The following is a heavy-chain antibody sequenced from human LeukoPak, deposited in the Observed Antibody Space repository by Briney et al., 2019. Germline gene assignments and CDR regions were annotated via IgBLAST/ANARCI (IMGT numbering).Heavy chain of an antibody. CDR1: GYTFTGYY. CDR3: ARGGASRYYYDGSGYSGYFDY. J-gene: IGHJ4*02. CDR2: INPNSGGT. V-gene: IGHV1-2*02. Sequence: ASVKVSCKASGYTFTGYYMHWVRQAPGQGLEWMGWINPNSGGTNYAQKFQGRVTMTRDTSISTAYMELSRLRSDDTAVYYCARGGASRYYYDGSGYSGYFDYWGQGTLVTVSS. D-gene: IGHD3-22*01.